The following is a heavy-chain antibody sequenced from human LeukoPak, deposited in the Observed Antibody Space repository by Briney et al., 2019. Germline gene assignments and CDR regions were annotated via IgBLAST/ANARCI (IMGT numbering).Heavy chain of an antibody. CDR2: ISSSSNYI. J-gene: IGHJ4*02. CDR1: GFTFSSYN. D-gene: IGHD1-26*01. Sequence: PGGSLRLPCAASGFTFSSYNMNWVRQAPGKGLEWVASISSSSNYIYYVDSVKGRFTISRDNAKNSLYLQMNSLRAEDTAVYYCARGGSYFDYWGQGTLVTVSS. CDR3: ARGGSYFDY. V-gene: IGHV3-21*01.